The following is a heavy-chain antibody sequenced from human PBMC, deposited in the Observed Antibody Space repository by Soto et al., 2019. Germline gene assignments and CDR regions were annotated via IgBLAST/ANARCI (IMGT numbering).Heavy chain of an antibody. Sequence: PSETLSLTCTVSGGSISSSSYYWGWIRQPPGKGLEWIGSIYYSGSTYYNPSLKSRVTISVDTSKNQFSLKLSSVTAADTAVYYCARPVSGWALQDAFDIWGQGTMVTVSS. CDR1: GGSISSSSYY. V-gene: IGHV4-39*01. CDR2: IYYSGST. J-gene: IGHJ3*02. CDR3: ARPVSGWALQDAFDI. D-gene: IGHD6-25*01.